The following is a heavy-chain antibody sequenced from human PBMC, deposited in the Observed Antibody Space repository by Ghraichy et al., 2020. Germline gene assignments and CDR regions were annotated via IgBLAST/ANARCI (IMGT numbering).Heavy chain of an antibody. V-gene: IGHV4-59*01. CDR3: ARESRSSIAARLHVGYYYGMDV. J-gene: IGHJ6*02. D-gene: IGHD6-6*01. CDR2: IYYSGDT. Sequence: LETLSLTCTVSGGSISSYYWSWIRQPPGKGLEWIGYIYYSGDTNYNPSLKSRVTISVDTSKNQFSLKLRSVTVADTAVYYCARESRSSIAARLHVGYYYGMDVWGQGTTVTVSS. CDR1: GGSISSYY.